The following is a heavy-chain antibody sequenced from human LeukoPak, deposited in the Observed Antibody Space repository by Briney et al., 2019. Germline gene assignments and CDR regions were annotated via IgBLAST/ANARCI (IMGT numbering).Heavy chain of an antibody. V-gene: IGHV3-21*01. D-gene: IGHD5-24*01. CDR3: ARDQFFVEMATISAFDI. J-gene: IGHJ3*02. Sequence: PGXSXXXXCXXSXFTXSSYSMSWVRQAPGKGVEWVSSIISSSIYIYYADSVKRPFTISRDNAKNSLYLQMNSLRAEDTAVYYCARDQFFVEMATISAFDIWGQGTMVTVSS. CDR1: XFTXSSYS. CDR2: IISSSIYI.